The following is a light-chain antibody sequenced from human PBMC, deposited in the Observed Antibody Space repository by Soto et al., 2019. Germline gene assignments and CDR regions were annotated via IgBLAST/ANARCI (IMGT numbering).Light chain of an antibody. CDR1: QSINSNY. Sequence: ELELTQSPGTLYLAPGERATLSCRASQSINSNYFAWYQQKPGQAPRLLFYSASNRATGIPDRFSGSGSGTNFSVSIRGLERGDVAVYYCQQYGSAGTFGQGTKVDIK. J-gene: IGKJ1*01. CDR2: SAS. V-gene: IGKV3-20*01. CDR3: QQYGSAGT.